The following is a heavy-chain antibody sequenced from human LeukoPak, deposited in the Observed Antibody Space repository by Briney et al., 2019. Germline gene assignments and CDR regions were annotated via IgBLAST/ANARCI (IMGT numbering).Heavy chain of an antibody. CDR2: IYYSGST. D-gene: IGHD3-16*02. Sequence: SETLSLTCTVSGGSISSSSYYWGWIRQPPGMGLEWIGSIYYSGSTYYNPSLKSRVTISVDTSKNQFSLKLSSVAAADTAVYYCARHSILRLGELSSPGALDYWGQGTLVTVSS. CDR1: GGSISSSSYY. CDR3: ARHSILRLGELSSPGALDY. J-gene: IGHJ4*02. V-gene: IGHV4-39*01.